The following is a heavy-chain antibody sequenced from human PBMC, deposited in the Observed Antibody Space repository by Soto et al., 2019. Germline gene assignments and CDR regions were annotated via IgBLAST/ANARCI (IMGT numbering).Heavy chain of an antibody. CDR3: ASWELLNWFDP. CDR1: GFTFSSSA. Sequence: EVQLLESGGGLVQPGGSLRLSCAASGFTFSSSAMSWVRQAPGKGLEWVSSISGSGDSTYYADSVKGRFTISRDNAKNRLYLQTSSLRAEDTAVYYWASWELLNWFDPWGQGTLVTVSS. J-gene: IGHJ5*02. D-gene: IGHD1-26*01. V-gene: IGHV3-23*01. CDR2: ISGSGDST.